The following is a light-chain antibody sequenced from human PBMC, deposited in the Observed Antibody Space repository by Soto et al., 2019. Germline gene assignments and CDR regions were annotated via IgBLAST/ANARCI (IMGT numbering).Light chain of an antibody. CDR3: QSYDSSLGGRV. V-gene: IGLV1-40*01. CDR2: GHS. Sequence: QSVLTQPPSVSGAPGQRVTISCTGSSSNIGAGYDVHWYQQLPGTAPKLLIYGHSNRPSGVPDRFSGSKSGTPASLAITGLQAEDEADYYCQSYDSSLGGRVFGGGTKLTVL. CDR1: SSNIGAGYD. J-gene: IGLJ3*02.